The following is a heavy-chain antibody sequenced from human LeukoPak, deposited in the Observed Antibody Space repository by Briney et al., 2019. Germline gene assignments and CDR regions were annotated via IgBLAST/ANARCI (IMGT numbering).Heavy chain of an antibody. J-gene: IGHJ6*03. V-gene: IGHV4-59*01. CDR3: ARTTEGGYSYGYFYYYYMDV. CDR2: IYYSGST. CDR1: GGSISSYY. D-gene: IGHD5-18*01. Sequence: PSETLSLTCTVSGGSISSYYWSWIRQPPGKGLELIGYIYYSGSTNYTYSLKSRVTISGDPSKNQFSLRLSSVTAADTAVYYCARTTEGGYSYGYFYYYYMDVWGKGTTVTISS.